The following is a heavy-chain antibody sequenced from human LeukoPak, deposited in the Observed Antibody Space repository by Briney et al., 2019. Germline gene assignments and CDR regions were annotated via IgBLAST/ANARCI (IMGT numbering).Heavy chain of an antibody. D-gene: IGHD1-26*01. CDR2: IYHSGST. CDR1: GGSISSYY. Sequence: SETLSLTCTVSGGSISSYYWNWIRQPPEKGLEWIGYIYHSGSTNHNPSLKSRVTISVDTSKNQFSLKLSSVTAADTAVYYCASRYSGSFDYWGQGTLVTVSS. J-gene: IGHJ4*02. V-gene: IGHV4-59*01. CDR3: ASRYSGSFDY.